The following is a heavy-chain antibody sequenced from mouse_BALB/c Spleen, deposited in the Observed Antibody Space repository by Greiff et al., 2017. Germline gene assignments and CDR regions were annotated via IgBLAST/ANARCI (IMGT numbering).Heavy chain of an antibody. CDR1: GFNIKDTY. Sequence: EVQLQQSGAELVKPGASVKLSCTASGFNIKDTYMHWVKQRPEQGLEWIGRIDPANGNTKYDPKFQGKATITADTSSNTAYLQLSSLTSEDTAVYYCARSGITTVVAIPYAMYYWGQGTSVTVSS. J-gene: IGHJ4*01. D-gene: IGHD1-1*01. V-gene: IGHV14-3*02. CDR3: ARSGITTVVAIPYAMYY. CDR2: IDPANGNT.